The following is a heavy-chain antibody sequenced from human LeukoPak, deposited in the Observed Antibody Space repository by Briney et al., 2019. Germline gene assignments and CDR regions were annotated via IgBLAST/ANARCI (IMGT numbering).Heavy chain of an antibody. CDR2: ISGNGAGT. CDR3: ARDIELST. D-gene: IGHD5-12*01. Sequence: PGGSLRLSCAASAFTFSSYAMTWVRQAPGKGLEWVSAISGNGAGTYYADSVKGRLTISRDNSKNTLSLQMNSLRVEDTAIYYCARDIELSTWGLGTLVTVSS. CDR1: AFTFSSYA. V-gene: IGHV3-23*01. J-gene: IGHJ3*01.